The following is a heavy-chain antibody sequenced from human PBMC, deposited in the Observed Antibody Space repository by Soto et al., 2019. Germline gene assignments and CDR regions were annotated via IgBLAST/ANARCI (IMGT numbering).Heavy chain of an antibody. CDR3: AQDLDSALLWFWEALNYSGMDG. CDR2: LSYDGRIN. V-gene: IGHV3-30*18. CDR1: GFSFSNYG. Sequence: QVQLVESGGGVVQPGRSLRLSCAASGFSFSNYGMHWVRQAPGKGLWWVAVLSYDGRINRYADSVKGRFTISRDNFRNTLYLQMIMLGDDDSAVYYCAQDLDSALLWFWEALNYSGMDGWGEGTTVIVSS. D-gene: IGHD3-10*01. J-gene: IGHJ6*04.